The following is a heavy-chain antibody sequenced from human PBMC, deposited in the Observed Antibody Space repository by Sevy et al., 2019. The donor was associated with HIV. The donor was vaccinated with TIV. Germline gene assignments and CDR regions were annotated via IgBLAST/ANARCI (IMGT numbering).Heavy chain of an antibody. CDR1: GFAFYDYS. J-gene: IGHJ4*02. CDR3: AREGCTRPNDY. V-gene: IGHV3-23*01. Sequence: GSLRLSCAASGFAFYDYSMSWIRQAPGKGLEWVATLSFGCGKINYADSVKGRFTISRDNSKNSFYLQMDNLRVEDTALYYCAREGCTRPNDYWGQGTRVTVSS. D-gene: IGHD2-8*01. CDR2: LSFGCGKI.